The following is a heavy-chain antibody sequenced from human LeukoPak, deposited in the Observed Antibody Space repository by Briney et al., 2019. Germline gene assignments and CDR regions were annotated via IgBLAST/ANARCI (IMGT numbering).Heavy chain of an antibody. CDR3: ARGPSGSYQNWSPSPFDY. CDR1: GFTFSSYA. Sequence: GGSLRLSCAASGFTFSSYAMNWVRQAPGKGLEWVSAISGSGGSTYYADSVKGRFTISRDNSMNTLYLQMNSLRPEDTAVYYCARGPSGSYQNWSPSPFDYWGQGTLVTVSS. CDR2: ISGSGGST. J-gene: IGHJ4*02. D-gene: IGHD1-26*01. V-gene: IGHV3-23*01.